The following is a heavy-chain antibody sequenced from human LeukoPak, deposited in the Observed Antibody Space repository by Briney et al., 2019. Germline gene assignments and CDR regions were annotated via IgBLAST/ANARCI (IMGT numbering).Heavy chain of an antibody. CDR1: GYSFTSYD. J-gene: IGHJ4*02. Sequence: ASVKVSCKASGYSFTSYDISWVRQAPGQGLDWMGWITPYNGNTDYGQKVQGRVTMTADTSTSTAYMELRSLISDDTAVYYCARLNNAANLLDYWGQGTLVTVSS. D-gene: IGHD2-15*01. V-gene: IGHV1-18*01. CDR3: ARLNNAANLLDY. CDR2: ITPYNGNT.